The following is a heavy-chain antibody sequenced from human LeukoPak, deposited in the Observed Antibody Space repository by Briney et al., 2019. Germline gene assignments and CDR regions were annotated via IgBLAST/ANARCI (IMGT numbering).Heavy chain of an antibody. D-gene: IGHD5-12*01. CDR2: IWDDGITK. CDR1: GFTFSSYG. J-gene: IGHJ3*02. Sequence: GRSLRLSCAASGFTFSSYGMHRVRQAPGKGLEWVAVIWDDGITKHYADSVKGRFTISRDNSKNTLYLQMNSLRAEDTAVYYCARGKASGGYSGYGLDAFDIWGQGTMVTVSS. CDR3: ARGKASGGYSGYGLDAFDI. V-gene: IGHV3-33*01.